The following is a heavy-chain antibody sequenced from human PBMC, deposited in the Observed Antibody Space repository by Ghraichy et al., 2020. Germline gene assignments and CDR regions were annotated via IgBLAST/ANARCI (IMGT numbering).Heavy chain of an antibody. D-gene: IGHD6-19*01. J-gene: IGHJ6*02. V-gene: IGHV4-59*01. CDR3: ARVPRGSSSSLAYYYYVMDV. Sequence: SETLSLTCTVSGGSISSYYWSWIRQPPGKGLEWIGYIYYSGSTNYNPSLKSRVTISVDTSKNQFSLKLSSVTAADMAVYYCARVPRGSSSSLAYYYYVMDVWGQGTTVTVSS. CDR1: GGSISSYY. CDR2: IYYSGST.